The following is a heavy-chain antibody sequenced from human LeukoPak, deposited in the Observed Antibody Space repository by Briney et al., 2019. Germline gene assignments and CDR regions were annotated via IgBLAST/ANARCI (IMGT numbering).Heavy chain of an antibody. CDR1: GFTFSSYG. CDR2: IWYDGSNK. Sequence: GGSLRVSCAASGFTFSSYGMHWVRQAPGKGLEWVAVIWYDGSNKYYADSVKGRFTISRDNSKNTLYLQMNSLRAGDTAVYYCATDWGYYYYYMDVWGKGTTVTVSS. CDR3: ATDWGYYYYYMDV. J-gene: IGHJ6*03. V-gene: IGHV3-33*01. D-gene: IGHD7-27*01.